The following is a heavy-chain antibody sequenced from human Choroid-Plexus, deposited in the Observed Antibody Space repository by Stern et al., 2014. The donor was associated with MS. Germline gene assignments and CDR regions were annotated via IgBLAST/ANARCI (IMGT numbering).Heavy chain of an antibody. CDR1: GYIFTGYY. CDR2: INPNTGGT. CDR3: ARSQRGITIFGVVTDYYYLGMDV. D-gene: IGHD3-3*01. Sequence: QMQLVQSGAEVKKPGASVKVSCKTSGYIFTGYYIHWVRQAPGQGLEWMAWINPNTGGTKYAQKFQGRVTTSRDTSIRTGYGDVRRLASGDTGVYFCARSQRGITIFGVVTDYYYLGMDVWGQGTTVTVSS. J-gene: IGHJ6*02. V-gene: IGHV1-2*02.